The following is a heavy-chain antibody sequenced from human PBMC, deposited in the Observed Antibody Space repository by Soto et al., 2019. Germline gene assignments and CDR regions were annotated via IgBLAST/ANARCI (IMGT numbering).Heavy chain of an antibody. D-gene: IGHD3-3*01. Sequence: HPGGSLRLSCAASGFTFSSYAMSWVRQAPGKGLEWVSAISGSGGSTYYADYVKGRFTISRDNSKNTLYLQMNSLRAEDTAVYYCAKTNMYYDFWSGYCIDYWGQGTLVTVSS. CDR3: AKTNMYYDFWSGYCIDY. J-gene: IGHJ4*02. CDR1: GFTFSSYA. V-gene: IGHV3-23*01. CDR2: ISGSGGST.